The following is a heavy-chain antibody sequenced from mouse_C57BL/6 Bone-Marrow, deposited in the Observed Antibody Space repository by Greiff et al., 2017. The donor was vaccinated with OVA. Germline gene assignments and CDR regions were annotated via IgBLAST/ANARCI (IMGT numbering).Heavy chain of an antibody. Sequence: QVQLQQSGAELARPGASVKLSCKASGYTFTSYGISWVKQRTGQGLEWIGEIYPRSGNTYYNEKFKGKATLTADKSSSTAYMELRSLTSEDSAVYFCAREDDYGSSYIMDDWGQGTSVTVSS. V-gene: IGHV1-81*01. CDR2: IYPRSGNT. J-gene: IGHJ4*01. D-gene: IGHD1-1*01. CDR3: AREDDYGSSYIMDD. CDR1: GYTFTSYG.